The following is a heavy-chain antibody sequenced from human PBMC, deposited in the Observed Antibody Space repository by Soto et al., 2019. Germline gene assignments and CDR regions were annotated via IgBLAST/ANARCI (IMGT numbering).Heavy chain of an antibody. J-gene: IGHJ4*02. V-gene: IGHV3-23*01. CDR2: ITGGGDSP. CDR3: AKFTTPSPNYYCDY. CDR1: GFTFSSYA. Sequence: EVQLLESGGGLVQPGGSLRLSCAASGFTFSSYAMSWVRQAPGKGLVWVSSITGGGDSPYYTDSVKGRFTISSDNSKDTLYLQMNSLRAEDTAVYHCAKFTTPSPNYYCDYWGQGTLVPVSS. D-gene: IGHD1-1*01.